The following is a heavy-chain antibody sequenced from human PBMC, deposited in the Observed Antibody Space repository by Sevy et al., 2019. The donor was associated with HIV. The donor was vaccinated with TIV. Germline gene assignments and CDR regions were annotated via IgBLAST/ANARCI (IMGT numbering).Heavy chain of an antibody. Sequence: GGSLRLSCAASGFTFSSYSMNWVRQAPGNGLEWVSYISSSSSTIYYADSVKGRFTISRDNAKNSLYLQMNSLRAEDTAVYYCARVTVGGPRNSGGSGMDVWGQGTTVTVSS. CDR1: GFTFSSYS. CDR3: ARVTVGGPRNSGGSGMDV. V-gene: IGHV3-48*01. D-gene: IGHD1-26*01. J-gene: IGHJ6*02. CDR2: ISSSSSTI.